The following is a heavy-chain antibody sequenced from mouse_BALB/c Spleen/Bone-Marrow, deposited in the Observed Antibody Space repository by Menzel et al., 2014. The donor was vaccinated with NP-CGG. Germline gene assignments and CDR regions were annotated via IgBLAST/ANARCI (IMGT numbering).Heavy chain of an antibody. Sequence: EVQLQQSGAELVKPGASVKLSCTASGFNIKDTYIHWVKQRPDQGLEWIGRIDPANGNTKYGPKFQGRATVTTDTSSNTASLQLSNLTSEDTAVYYCARSGDGPFAYWGQGTLVTVSA. J-gene: IGHJ3*01. CDR1: GFNIKDTY. V-gene: IGHV14-3*02. CDR2: IDPANGNT. CDR3: ARSGDGPFAY. D-gene: IGHD2-3*01.